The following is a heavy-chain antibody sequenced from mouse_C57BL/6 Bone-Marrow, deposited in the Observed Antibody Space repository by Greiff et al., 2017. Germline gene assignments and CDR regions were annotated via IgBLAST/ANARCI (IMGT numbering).Heavy chain of an antibody. V-gene: IGHV1-5*01. CDR1: GYTFTSYW. D-gene: IGHD1-1*01. CDR2: IYPGNSDT. J-gene: IGHJ1*03. Sequence: EVQLQQSGTVLARPGASVKMSCKTSGYTFTSYWMHWVKQRPGQGLEWIGAIYPGNSDTSYNQKFKGKAKLTAVTSASTAYMELSSLTNEDSAVYYCTSECYYYGSSFHCYCYVWGTGTTVTVSS. CDR3: TSECYYYGSSFHCYCYV.